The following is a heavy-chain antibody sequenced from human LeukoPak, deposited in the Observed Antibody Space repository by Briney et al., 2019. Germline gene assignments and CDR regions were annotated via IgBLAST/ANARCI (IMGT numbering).Heavy chain of an antibody. CDR1: GGSFSGYY. CDR2: INHSGST. CDR3: ARVPTVVTSFFDY. Sequence: NPSETLSLTCAVYGGSFSGYYWSWIRQPPGKGLEWIGEINHSGSTNYNSSLKSRVTISVDTSKNQFSLKLSSVTAADTAVYYCARVPTVVTSFFDYWGQGTLVTVSS. D-gene: IGHD4-23*01. V-gene: IGHV4-34*01. J-gene: IGHJ4*02.